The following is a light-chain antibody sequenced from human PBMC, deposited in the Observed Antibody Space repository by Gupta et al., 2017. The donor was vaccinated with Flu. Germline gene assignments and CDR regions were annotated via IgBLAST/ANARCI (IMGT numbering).Light chain of an antibody. V-gene: IGKV6D-21*02. CDR2: YAS. Sequence: PDFQSVAPKEKVTITCRASQSIGSSLNWYQQKPEQSPKLLIKYASHDISGVPSRFSGSGSGTEFTLTIDSLEAEDAAAYYCQQRRTLPWTFGQGAKVEIK. CDR3: QQRRTLPWT. J-gene: IGKJ1*01. CDR1: QSIGSS.